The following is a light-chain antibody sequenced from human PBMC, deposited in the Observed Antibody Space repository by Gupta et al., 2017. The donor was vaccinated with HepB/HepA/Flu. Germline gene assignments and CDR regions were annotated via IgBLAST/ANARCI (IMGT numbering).Light chain of an antibody. Sequence: DIVMTPSPDSLVVSLGERATINCKSSQSILYNSNNKYYLALYQQKPGQAPKLLIYWASTRESGVPNRFSGGGSGTDFTLTISSRQAEDVADYYCQQYDNPTLTFGHGTKVH. J-gene: IGKJ3*01. V-gene: IGKV4-1*01. CDR1: QSILYNSNNKYY. CDR3: QQYDNPTLT. CDR2: WAS.